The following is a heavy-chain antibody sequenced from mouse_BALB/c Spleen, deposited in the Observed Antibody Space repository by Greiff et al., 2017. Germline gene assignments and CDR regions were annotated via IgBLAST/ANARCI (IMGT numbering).Heavy chain of an antibody. CDR2: INPSNGRT. J-gene: IGHJ2*01. D-gene: IGHD2-14*01. Sequence: VQLQQPGAELVKPGASVKLSCKASGYTFTSYWMHWVKQRPGQGLEWIGEINPSNGRTNYNEKFKSKATLTVDKSSSTAYMQLSSLTSEDSAVYYCARRYRYGFDYWGQGTTLTVSS. V-gene: IGHV1S81*02. CDR1: GYTFTSYW. CDR3: ARRYRYGFDY.